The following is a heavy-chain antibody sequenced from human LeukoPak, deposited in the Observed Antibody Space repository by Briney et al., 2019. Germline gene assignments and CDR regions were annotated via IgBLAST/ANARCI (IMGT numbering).Heavy chain of an antibody. V-gene: IGHV3-74*01. CDR2: INSDGSST. CDR1: GFTFSSYW. Sequence: GGSLRLSCAASGFTFSSYWMHWVRQAPGKGLVWVSRINSDGSSTSYADSVKGRFTISRDNAKNTLYLQMNSLRAEDTAVYYCAKVEPYGYYYDSSGYYFDYWGQGTLVTVSS. D-gene: IGHD3-22*01. CDR3: AKVEPYGYYYDSSGYYFDY. J-gene: IGHJ4*02.